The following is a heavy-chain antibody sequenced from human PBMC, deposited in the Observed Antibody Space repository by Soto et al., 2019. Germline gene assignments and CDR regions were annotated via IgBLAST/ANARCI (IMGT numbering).Heavy chain of an antibody. Sequence: PSETLSLTCAVYGGSFSGYYWSWIRQPPGKGLEWIGEINYSGSTNYNPSLKSRVAISVDTSKNQFSLKLSSVTAADTAVYYCAGRYYYDSSGYRPPRMDVWGQGTTVTVSS. V-gene: IGHV4-34*01. J-gene: IGHJ6*02. CDR2: INYSGST. CDR1: GGSFSGYY. D-gene: IGHD3-22*01. CDR3: AGRYYYDSSGYRPPRMDV.